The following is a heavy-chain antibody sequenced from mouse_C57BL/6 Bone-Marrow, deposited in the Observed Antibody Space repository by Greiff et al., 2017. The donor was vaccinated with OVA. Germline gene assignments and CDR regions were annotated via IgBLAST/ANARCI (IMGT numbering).Heavy chain of an antibody. D-gene: IGHD1-1*01. CDR3: ARKGSYYSGGGHFDY. J-gene: IGHJ2*01. CDR2: ILPGSGST. V-gene: IGHV1-9*01. Sequence: QVQLQQSGAELMKPGASVKLSCKATGYTFTGYWIEWVKQRPGHGLEWIGEILPGSGSTNYNEKFKGKATFTADTSSNTAYMQLSSLTTEDSAIYDGARKGSYYSGGGHFDYWGQGTTLTVSS. CDR1: GYTFTGYW.